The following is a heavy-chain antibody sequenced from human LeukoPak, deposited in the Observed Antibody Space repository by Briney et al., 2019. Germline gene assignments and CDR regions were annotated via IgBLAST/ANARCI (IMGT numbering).Heavy chain of an antibody. CDR2: INHSGST. CDR1: GGSISSYY. J-gene: IGHJ6*03. CDR3: ARGKAAAGYYYYYMDV. V-gene: IGHV4-59*01. Sequence: PSETLSLTCTVSGGSISSYYWSWIRQPPGKGLEWIGEINHSGSTNYNPSLKSRVTISVDTSKNQFSLKLSSVTAADTAVYYCARGKAAAGYYYYYMDVWGKGTTVTISS. D-gene: IGHD6-13*01.